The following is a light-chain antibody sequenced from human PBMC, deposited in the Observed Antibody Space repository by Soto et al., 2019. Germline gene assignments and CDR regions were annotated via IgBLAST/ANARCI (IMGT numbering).Light chain of an antibody. CDR3: HQYGSSPQT. V-gene: IGKV3-20*01. Sequence: EIVMTQSPATLSVSPGERATLSCRASQSVSSSYLAWYQQKPGQAPRLLIYGASSRATGIPDRFTGSGSGTDFTLTISGLEPEDFAVFYCHQYGSSPQTFGQGTKVDIK. CDR1: QSVSSSY. CDR2: GAS. J-gene: IGKJ1*01.